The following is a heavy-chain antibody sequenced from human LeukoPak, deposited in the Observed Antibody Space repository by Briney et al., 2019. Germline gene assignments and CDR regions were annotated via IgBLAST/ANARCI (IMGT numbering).Heavy chain of an antibody. CDR3: ARFRTLTTHFDY. V-gene: IGHV4-39*01. D-gene: IGHD4-11*01. J-gene: IGHJ4*02. Sequence: SETLSLTCTVSGXSISSSGYYWGWIRQPPGKGLEWIGTIYYSGSTYYNPSLKSRVTISVDTSKNQFSLKLSSVTAADTAVYYCARFRTLTTHFDYWGQGTLVTVSS. CDR2: IYYSGST. CDR1: GXSISSSGYY.